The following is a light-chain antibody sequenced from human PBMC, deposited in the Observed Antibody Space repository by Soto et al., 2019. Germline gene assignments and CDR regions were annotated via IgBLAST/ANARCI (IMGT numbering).Light chain of an antibody. J-gene: IGKJ5*01. V-gene: IGKV3-15*01. CDR2: GAS. CDR1: QSVSSN. Sequence: EIVMTQSPATLSVSPGERATLSCRASQSVSSNLAWYQQKPGQAPRLLIYGASTRATGIPARFSGSGSGTDFTLTISRLEPEDFAVYYCQQSGNSPITFGQGTRLEI. CDR3: QQSGNSPIT.